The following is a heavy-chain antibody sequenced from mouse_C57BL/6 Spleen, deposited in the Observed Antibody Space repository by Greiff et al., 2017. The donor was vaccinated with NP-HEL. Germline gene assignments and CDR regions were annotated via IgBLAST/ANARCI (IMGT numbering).Heavy chain of an antibody. CDR1: GFTFSDYY. Sequence: EVMLVESEGGLVQPGSSMKLSCTASGFTFSDYYMAWVRQVPEKGLEWVANINYDGSSTYYLDSLKSRFIISRDNAKNILYLQMSSLKSEDTATYYCAREGVYDYGCYYFDYWGQGTTLTVSS. V-gene: IGHV5-16*01. CDR3: AREGVYDYGCYYFDY. CDR2: INYDGSST. J-gene: IGHJ2*01. D-gene: IGHD2-4*01.